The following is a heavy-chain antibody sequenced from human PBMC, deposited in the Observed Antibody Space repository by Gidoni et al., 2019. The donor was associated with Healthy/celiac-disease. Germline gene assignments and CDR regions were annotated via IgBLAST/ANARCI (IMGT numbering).Heavy chain of an antibody. CDR1: GFTFSNAW. CDR3: TTDLTYYYDSSGYRLFDY. D-gene: IGHD3-22*01. J-gene: IGHJ4*02. V-gene: IGHV3-15*01. Sequence: EVQLVESGGGLVKPGGSLSLSCAASGFTFSNAWMSWVRQAPGKGLEWVGRIKSKTEGGTTDYAAPVKGRFTISRDDSKNTLYLQMNSLKTEDTAVYYCTTDLTYYYDSSGYRLFDYWGQGTLVTVSS. CDR2: IKSKTEGGTT.